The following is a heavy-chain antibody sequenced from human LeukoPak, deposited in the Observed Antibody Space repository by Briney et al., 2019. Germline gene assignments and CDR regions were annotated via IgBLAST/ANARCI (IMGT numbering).Heavy chain of an antibody. CDR1: GYTFTSYG. CDR2: ISAYNGNT. D-gene: IGHD2-2*01. J-gene: IGHJ4*02. CDR3: ARDSGVVPAATFDY. Sequence: ASVKVSCKASGYTFTSYGINWVRQAPGQGLEWMGWISAYNGNTNYAQKLQGRVTMTTDTSTSTAYMELRSLRSDDTAVYYCARDSGVVPAATFDYWGQGTLVTVSS. V-gene: IGHV1-18*01.